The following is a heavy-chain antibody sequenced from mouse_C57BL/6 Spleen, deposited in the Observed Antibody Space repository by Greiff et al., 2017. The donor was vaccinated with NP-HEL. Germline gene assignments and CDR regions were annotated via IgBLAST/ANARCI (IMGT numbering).Heavy chain of an antibody. V-gene: IGHV1-50*01. CDR3: ARGRDGYAMDY. Sequence: QVQLQQPGAELVKPGASVKLSCKASGYTFTSYWMQWVKQRPGQGLEWIGEIDPSDSYTNYNQKFKGKATLTVDTSSSTAYMQLSSLTSEDSAVYYCARGRDGYAMDYWGQGTSVTVSS. J-gene: IGHJ4*01. CDR2: IDPSDSYT. CDR1: GYTFTSYW.